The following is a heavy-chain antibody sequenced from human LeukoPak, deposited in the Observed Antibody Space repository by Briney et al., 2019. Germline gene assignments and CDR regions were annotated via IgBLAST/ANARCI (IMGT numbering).Heavy chain of an antibody. CDR2: ISGSGGST. D-gene: IGHD3-10*02. CDR3: AELGITMIGGV. J-gene: IGHJ6*04. V-gene: IGHV3-23*01. CDR1: GFTLSSYG. Sequence: GGSLRPSCAASGFTLSSYGMSWVRQAPGKGLEWVSAISGSGGSTYYADSVKGRFTISRDNAKNSLYLQMNSLRAEDTAVYYCAELGITMIGGVWGKGTTVTISS.